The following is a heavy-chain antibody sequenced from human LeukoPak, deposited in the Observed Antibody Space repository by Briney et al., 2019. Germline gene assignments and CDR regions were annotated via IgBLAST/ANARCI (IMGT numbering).Heavy chain of an antibody. D-gene: IGHD1-26*01. Sequence: ASVKVSCKASGYTFTSYAMHWVRQAPGQRLEWMGWINAGNGNTKYSQKFQGRVTITRDTSASTAYMELSSLRSEDTAVYYCARQKTEWELPRGAFDIWGQGTMVTVSS. CDR3: ARQKTEWELPRGAFDI. V-gene: IGHV1-3*01. J-gene: IGHJ3*02. CDR1: GYTFTSYA. CDR2: INAGNGNT.